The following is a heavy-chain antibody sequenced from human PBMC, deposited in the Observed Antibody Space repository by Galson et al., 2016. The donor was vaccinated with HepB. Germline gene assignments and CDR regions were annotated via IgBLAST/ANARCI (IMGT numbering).Heavy chain of an antibody. CDR2: INGGNGDT. Sequence: SVKVSCKASGYIFSNFPMHWVRQAPGQRLEWMGWINGGNGDTRYSQKFQGRITITRATSATTVYLELSSLTSEDTAVYYCARAPGRRTVRRKGLRLKEEWGESTPINRFDPWGQGTLVTVSS. J-gene: IGHJ5*02. CDR1: GYIFSNFP. CDR3: ARAPGRRTVRRKGLRLKEEWGESTPINRFDP. D-gene: IGHD3-3*01. V-gene: IGHV1-3*01.